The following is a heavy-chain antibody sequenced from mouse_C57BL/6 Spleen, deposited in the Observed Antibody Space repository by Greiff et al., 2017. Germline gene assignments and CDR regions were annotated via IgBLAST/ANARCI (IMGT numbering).Heavy chain of an antibody. J-gene: IGHJ2*01. CDR1: GYTFTSYG. D-gene: IGHD1-1*01. Sequence: QVQLQQSGAELARPGASVKLSCKASGYTFTSYGISWVKQRTGQGLEWIGEIYPRSGNTYYNEKFKGKATLTADKSSSTAYMELRSLTSEDSAVYFCASEGYDYGKGYYWGQGTTLTVSS. V-gene: IGHV1-81*01. CDR3: ASEGYDYGKGYY. CDR2: IYPRSGNT.